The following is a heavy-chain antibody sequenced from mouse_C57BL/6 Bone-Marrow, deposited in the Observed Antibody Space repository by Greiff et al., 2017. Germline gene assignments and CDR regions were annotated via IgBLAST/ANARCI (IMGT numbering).Heavy chain of an antibody. D-gene: IGHD1-1*01. Sequence: EVMLVESGPGLAKPSQTLSLTCSVTGYSITSDYWTWIRKFPGNKLEYMGYISYSGSTYYNPSLKSRISITRDTSKNQYYLQLNSVTTEDTATYYCARYSYFYFDYWGQGTTLTVSS. V-gene: IGHV3-8*01. CDR3: ARYSYFYFDY. CDR2: ISYSGST. CDR1: GYSITSDY. J-gene: IGHJ2*01.